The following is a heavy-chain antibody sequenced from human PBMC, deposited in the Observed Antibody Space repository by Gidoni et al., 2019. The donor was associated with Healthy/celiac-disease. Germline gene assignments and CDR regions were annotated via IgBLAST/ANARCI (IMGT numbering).Heavy chain of an antibody. Sequence: EVQLVESGGGLVQPGGSLRLSCSASGFTFLSYSMHWVLQAPGQGLEYVSAISSNGGSTYYADSVKGRFTISRDNAKNTLYLQMSSLRAEDTAVYYCVKGVGIAAAGDYYYYGMDVWGQGTTVTVSS. J-gene: IGHJ6*02. CDR2: ISSNGGST. CDR3: VKGVGIAAAGDYYYYGMDV. CDR1: GFTFLSYS. V-gene: IGHV3-64D*06. D-gene: IGHD6-13*01.